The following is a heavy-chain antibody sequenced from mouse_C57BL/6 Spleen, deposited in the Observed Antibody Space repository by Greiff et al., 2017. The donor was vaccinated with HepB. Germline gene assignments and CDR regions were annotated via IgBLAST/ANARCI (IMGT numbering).Heavy chain of an antibody. V-gene: IGHV1-42*01. Sequence: VQLQQSGPELVKPGASVKISCKASGYSFTGYYMNWVKQSPEKSLEWIGEINPSTGGTTYNQKFKAKATLTVDKSSSTAYMQLKSLTSEDSAVYYCAREADYDGDYYAMDYWGQGTSVTVSS. D-gene: IGHD2-4*01. CDR1: GYSFTGYY. CDR3: AREADYDGDYYAMDY. CDR2: INPSTGGT. J-gene: IGHJ4*01.